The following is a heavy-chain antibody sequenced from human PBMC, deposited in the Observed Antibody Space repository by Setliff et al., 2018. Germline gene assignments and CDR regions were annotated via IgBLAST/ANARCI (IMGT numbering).Heavy chain of an antibody. Sequence: GGSLRLSCAASGFTLNSYLMHWVRQAPGEGLVWVSRIQIDESDTTYGDSVKGRFTISRDNAKNTLYLQMNSLRADDTAVYYCARAKGNDYSMDVWGKGTTVTVSS. V-gene: IGHV3-74*03. CDR3: ARAKGNDYSMDV. CDR2: IQIDESDT. J-gene: IGHJ6*03. CDR1: GFTLNSYL.